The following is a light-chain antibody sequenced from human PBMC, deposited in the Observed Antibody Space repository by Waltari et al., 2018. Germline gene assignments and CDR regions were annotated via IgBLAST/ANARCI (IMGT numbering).Light chain of an antibody. CDR2: YDS. CDR3: LVWHSTTDHHGV. V-gene: IGLV3-21*04. CDR1: NIGSKS. Sequence: SYVVTQSPSVSVAPGETARITCGGENIGSKSGHWYQQRPGQAPVLVISYDSDRPSGIPERFSGSNSGNTATLTISWVEADDEADYYCLVWHSTTDHHGVFGGGTKLTV. J-gene: IGLJ2*01.